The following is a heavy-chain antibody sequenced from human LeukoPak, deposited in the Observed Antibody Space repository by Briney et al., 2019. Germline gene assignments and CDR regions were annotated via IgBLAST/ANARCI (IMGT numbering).Heavy chain of an antibody. CDR3: AKNGAMAAAGYYFDY. CDR2: ISSSGSTI. D-gene: IGHD6-13*01. Sequence: PGGSLRLSCAASGFTFSDYYMSWIRQAPGKGLEWVSYISSSGSTIYYADSVKGRFTISRDNAKNSLYLQMNSLRTEDTAVYYCAKNGAMAAAGYYFDYWGQGTPVTVSS. J-gene: IGHJ4*02. V-gene: IGHV3-11*04. CDR1: GFTFSDYY.